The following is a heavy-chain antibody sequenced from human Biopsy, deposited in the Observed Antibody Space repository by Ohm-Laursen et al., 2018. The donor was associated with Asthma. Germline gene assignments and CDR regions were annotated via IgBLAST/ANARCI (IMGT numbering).Heavy chain of an antibody. Sequence: SLRLSCAASGFTVSRDHMFWVRQAPGKGLEWVSVIYIGGTSDTADSVRGRFTISRDFYKNTLYLQMDGLRAEDTAVYYCARGDSSGWSHYYFDYWGQGTLVAVSS. CDR2: IYIGGTS. CDR3: ARGDSSGWSHYYFDY. V-gene: IGHV3-53*01. CDR1: GFTVSRDH. D-gene: IGHD6-19*01. J-gene: IGHJ4*02.